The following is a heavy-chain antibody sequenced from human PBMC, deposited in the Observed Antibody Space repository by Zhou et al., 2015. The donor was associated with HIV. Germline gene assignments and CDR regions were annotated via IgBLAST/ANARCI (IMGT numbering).Heavy chain of an antibody. D-gene: IGHD6-13*01. CDR2: IIPIFGTA. J-gene: IGHJ5*02. CDR1: GGTFSSYA. V-gene: IGHV1-69*12. Sequence: QVQLVQSGAEVKKPGSSVKVSCKASGGTFSSYAISWVRQAPGQGLEWMGGIIPIFGTANYAQKFQGRVTITADESTSTAYMELSSLRSEDTAVYYCARAPEGRSSSWYPMGFDPWGQGTLGHRLL. CDR3: ARAPEGRSSSWYPMGFDP.